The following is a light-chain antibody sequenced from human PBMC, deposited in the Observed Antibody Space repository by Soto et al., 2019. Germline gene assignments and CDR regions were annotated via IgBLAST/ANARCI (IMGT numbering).Light chain of an antibody. J-gene: IGKJ1*01. CDR3: HRSIRHRA. CDR2: DAS. CDR1: QSISSW. Sequence: DIQMTQSPSTLSASVGDSVTITCRASQSISSWLAWYQQKPGKAPKLLIYDASSLESGVPSRFSGSGAGTEVTLSLSGLRVDNVARRLLHRSIRHRAFLQGTKVDIK. V-gene: IGKV1-5*01.